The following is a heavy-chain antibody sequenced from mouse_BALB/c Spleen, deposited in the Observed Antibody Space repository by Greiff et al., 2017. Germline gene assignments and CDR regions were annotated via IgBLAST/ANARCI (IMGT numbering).Heavy chain of an antibody. V-gene: IGHV3-2*02. Sequence: EVKLQESGPGLVKPSQSLSLTCTVTGYSITSDYAWNWIRQFPGNKLEWMGYISYSGSTSYNPSLKSRISITRDTSKNQFFLQLNSVTTEDTATYYCAAGDGPMDYWGQGTSVTVSS. J-gene: IGHJ4*01. D-gene: IGHD2-3*01. CDR3: AAGDGPMDY. CDR1: GYSITSDYA. CDR2: ISYSGST.